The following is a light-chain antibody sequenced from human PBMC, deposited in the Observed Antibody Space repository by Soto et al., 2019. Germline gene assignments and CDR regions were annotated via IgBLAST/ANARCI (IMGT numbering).Light chain of an antibody. CDR2: EVS. Sequence: QSVLTQPPSASGSPGQSVTISCTGTSSDVDGYNYVSWYQQHPGKAPQLMIYEVSKRRSGVPDRFSGSKSGNTASLTVSGLQAEDEADYYCRSYAGSNNWNFGTGTKLTVL. V-gene: IGLV2-8*01. CDR1: SSDVDGYNY. J-gene: IGLJ1*01. CDR3: RSYAGSNNWN.